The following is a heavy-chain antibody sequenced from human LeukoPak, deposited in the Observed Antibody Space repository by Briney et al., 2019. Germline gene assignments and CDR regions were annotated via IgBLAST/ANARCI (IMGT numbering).Heavy chain of an antibody. CDR3: TTDRAEYQLQINDY. CDR1: GFTFSNAW. Sequence: GGSLRLSCAASGFTFSNAWMSWVRQAPGKGLEWVGRIKSKTDGGTTDYAAPVKGRFTISRDDSKNTLYLQMNSLKTEDTAVYYCTTDRAEYQLQINDYWGQGTLVTVSS. V-gene: IGHV3-15*01. CDR2: IKSKTDGGTT. D-gene: IGHD2-2*01. J-gene: IGHJ4*02.